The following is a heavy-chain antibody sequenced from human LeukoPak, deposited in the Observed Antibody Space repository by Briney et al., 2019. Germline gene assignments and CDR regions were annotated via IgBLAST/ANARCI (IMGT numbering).Heavy chain of an antibody. CDR2: IYTSGST. J-gene: IGHJ6*03. D-gene: IGHD3-3*01. V-gene: IGHV4-61*02. Sequence: SETLSLTCTVSGGPISSGSYYWSWIRQPAGKGLEWIGRIYTSGSTNYNPSLKSRVTISVDTSKNQFSLKLSSVTAADTAVCYCARGSTFTIFGVYYYYYYMDVWGKGTTVTVSS. CDR1: GGPISSGSYY. CDR3: ARGSTFTIFGVYYYYYYMDV.